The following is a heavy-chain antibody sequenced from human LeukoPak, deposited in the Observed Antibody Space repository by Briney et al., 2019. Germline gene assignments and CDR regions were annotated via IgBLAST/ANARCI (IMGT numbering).Heavy chain of an antibody. J-gene: IGHJ6*04. CDR2: IYHSGST. V-gene: IGHV4-34*01. CDR1: GGPISNYQ. Sequence: PAETLSLTCTLSGGPISNYQWSWVRQPPGKGLEWIGEIYHSGSTNYNPSLKSRVTISVDTSKNQFSLKLSSVTAADTAVYYCARVSGWYRNVWGKGTTVTVSS. CDR3: ARVSGWYRNV. D-gene: IGHD6-19*01.